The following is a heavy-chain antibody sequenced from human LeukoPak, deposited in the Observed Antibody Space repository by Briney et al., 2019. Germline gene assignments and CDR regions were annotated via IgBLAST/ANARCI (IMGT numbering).Heavy chain of an antibody. J-gene: IGHJ4*02. D-gene: IGHD3-9*01. CDR3: AREDTYYDILTGYRYFDY. CDR2: ISSSSSTI. Sequence: GGSLRLSCAASGLTISSYSMNWVRQAPGKGLQWVSYISSSSSTIYYADSVKGRFTISRDNAKNSLYLQMNSLRAEDTAVYYCAREDTYYDILTGYRYFDYWGQGTLVTVSS. V-gene: IGHV3-48*01. CDR1: GLTISSYS.